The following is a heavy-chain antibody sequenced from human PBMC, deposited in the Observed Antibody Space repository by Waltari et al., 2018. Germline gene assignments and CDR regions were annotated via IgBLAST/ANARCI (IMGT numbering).Heavy chain of an antibody. CDR2: MNPASGNT. CDR1: EYTFTTYD. V-gene: IGHV1-8*03. CDR3: ARDSYYYGLDV. J-gene: IGHJ6*02. Sequence: QVQLVQSGAEVKRPGASVKVSCKASEYTFTTYDINWVRQATGQGLEWMGWMNPASGNTGYAQEFQDRVTFTRDTSLNTAYMELSSLRSEDTAVFYCARDSYYYGLDVWGQGTTVTVSS.